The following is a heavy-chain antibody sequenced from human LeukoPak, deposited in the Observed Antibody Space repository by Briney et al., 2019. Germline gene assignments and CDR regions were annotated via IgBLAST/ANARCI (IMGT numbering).Heavy chain of an antibody. Sequence: SETLSLTCTVSGGSISSGGYYWSWIRQPPGKGLEWIGYIYHSGSTYYNPSLKSRVTISVDRSKNQFSLKLSSVTAADTAVYYCARGDSGATKLWGQGTLVTVSS. CDR2: IYHSGST. V-gene: IGHV4-30-2*01. CDR1: GGSISSGGYY. J-gene: IGHJ4*02. D-gene: IGHD1-26*01. CDR3: ARGDSGATKL.